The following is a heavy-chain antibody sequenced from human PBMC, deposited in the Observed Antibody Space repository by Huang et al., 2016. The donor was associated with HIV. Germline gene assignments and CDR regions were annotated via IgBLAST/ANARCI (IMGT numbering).Heavy chain of an antibody. Sequence: EVQLVESGGGLIQPGGSLRLSCAASGFTVSTNYMTWVRPAPGKVLGWVSLIYSGGTTYYAYSVKGRFTSSRDDSENTLYLHMTSLRAGDTTVYYCAKEGDTGAALGYWGQGTLVTVS. J-gene: IGHJ4*02. V-gene: IGHV3-53*01. CDR1: GFTVSTNY. CDR3: AKEGDTGAALGY. CDR2: IYSGGTT. D-gene: IGHD2-8*02.